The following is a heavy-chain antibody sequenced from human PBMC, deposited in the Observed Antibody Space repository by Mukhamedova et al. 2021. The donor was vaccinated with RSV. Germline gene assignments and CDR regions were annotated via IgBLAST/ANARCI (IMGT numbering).Heavy chain of an antibody. D-gene: IGHD3-10*01. J-gene: IGHJ4*02. Sequence: EYMGYNHYDGRTDYNPSLESRVAISLDTSKNQFSLKLTSVTPADTAVYYCAGVRSGGGGYLGPGTLVTV. V-gene: IGHV4-59*01. CDR3: AGVRSGGGGY. CDR2: NHYDGRT.